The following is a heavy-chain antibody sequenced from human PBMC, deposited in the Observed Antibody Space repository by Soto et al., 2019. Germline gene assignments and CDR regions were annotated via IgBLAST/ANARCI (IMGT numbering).Heavy chain of an antibody. CDR2: INGDGSST. V-gene: IGHV3-74*01. J-gene: IGHJ4*02. D-gene: IGHD3-10*01. CDR1: GFTFSTYW. Sequence: PWGSLRLSCAASGFTFSTYWMDWVRQAPGKGLVWVSRINGDGSSTRFVDSVKGRFTISRDNAKNTVYLQMNSLRAEDTAVYYCARAKGDYGSGSYKVYYLDSWGQGTLVTVSS. CDR3: ARAKGDYGSGSYKVYYLDS.